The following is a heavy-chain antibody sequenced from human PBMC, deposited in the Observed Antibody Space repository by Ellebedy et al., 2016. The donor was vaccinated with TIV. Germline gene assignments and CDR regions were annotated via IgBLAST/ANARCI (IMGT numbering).Heavy chain of an antibody. CDR1: GASINTNDYY. J-gene: IGHJ4*02. CDR3: ARAGLITGNDY. Sequence: SETLSLTXTVSGASINTNDYYWSWIRQHPGKGLEWIGYIYYSGSTYYDPSLESRVTISLDTSKNQFSLKLSSVTAADTAIYFCARAGLITGNDYWGQGTLVTVSS. V-gene: IGHV4-31*03. CDR2: IYYSGST. D-gene: IGHD1-14*01.